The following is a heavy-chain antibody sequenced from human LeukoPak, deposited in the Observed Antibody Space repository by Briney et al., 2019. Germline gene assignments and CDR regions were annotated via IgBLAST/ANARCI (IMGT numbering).Heavy chain of an antibody. J-gene: IGHJ4*02. Sequence: PGGSQRLSCAASGFTFSSYAMNWVRQAPGKGLEWVALISYDGSNIYYTDSEKGRFTISRDNSKNTLYLQMNSLRAEDTAVYYCAREVGGALHYFDYWGQGTLVTVSS. CDR3: AREVGGALHYFDY. CDR1: GFTFSSYA. D-gene: IGHD1-26*01. V-gene: IGHV3-30-3*01. CDR2: ISYDGSNI.